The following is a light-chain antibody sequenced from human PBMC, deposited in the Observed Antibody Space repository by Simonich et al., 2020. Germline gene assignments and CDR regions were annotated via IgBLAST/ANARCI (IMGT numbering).Light chain of an antibody. J-gene: IGKJ4*01. CDR2: GAS. CDR1: QGVSSN. Sequence: EIVMTQSPATLSVSPGERATLSCRASQGVSSNLAWYQPKPGQAPRLLIYGASTRATGIPARFSGSGSGTEFTLTISSMQSEDFAVYYCQQYNNWPLTFGGGTKVEIK. CDR3: QQYNNWPLT. V-gene: IGKV3-15*01.